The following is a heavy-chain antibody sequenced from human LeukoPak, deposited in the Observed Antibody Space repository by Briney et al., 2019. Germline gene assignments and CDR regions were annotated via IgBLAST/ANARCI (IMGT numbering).Heavy chain of an antibody. V-gene: IGHV3-7*01. CDR2: IRQDGSEK. D-gene: IGHD6-13*01. J-gene: IGHJ4*02. Sequence: SLRLSRAAAGFTVSTNWTGWVRPAPRKWPGWVANIRQDGSEKYYVDSVKGRFTISRDNAENSLFLQMDSLRDEDTAMYYCARDPGIPAVGTVGYFDSWGQGILVTVSS. CDR1: GFTVSTNW. CDR3: ARDPGIPAVGTVGYFDS.